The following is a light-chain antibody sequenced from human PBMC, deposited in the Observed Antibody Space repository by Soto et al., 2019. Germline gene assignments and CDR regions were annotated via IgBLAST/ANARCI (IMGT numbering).Light chain of an antibody. CDR3: QQLNSYPLT. CDR2: AAS. V-gene: IGKV1-9*01. J-gene: IGKJ4*01. CDR1: QGISSY. Sequence: DIQLTQSPSFLSASVGDRVTITCWASQGISSYLAWYQQKPGKAPKLLIYAASTLQSGVPSRFSGSGSGTEFTLTISSLQPEDFATYYCQQLNSYPLTFGGGTEVEMK.